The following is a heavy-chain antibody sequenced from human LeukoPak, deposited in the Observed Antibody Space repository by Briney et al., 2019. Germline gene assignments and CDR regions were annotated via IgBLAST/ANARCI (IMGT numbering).Heavy chain of an antibody. CDR2: IYYSGST. CDR1: GGSISSYY. D-gene: IGHD3-22*01. CDR3: AREAMMGHTTFDY. V-gene: IGHV4-59*01. Sequence: PSETLSLTCTVSGGSISSYYWSWLRQPPGKGLEWIGYIYYSGSTNYNPSLKSRFTISVDTSKNQFSLKLSSVTAADTAVYYCAREAMMGHTTFDYWGQGTLVTVSS. J-gene: IGHJ4*02.